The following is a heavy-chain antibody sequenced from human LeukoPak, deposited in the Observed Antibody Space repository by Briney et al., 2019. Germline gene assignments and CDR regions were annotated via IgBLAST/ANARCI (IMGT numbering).Heavy chain of an antibody. CDR1: GGSFSSGSYY. V-gene: IGHV4-61*01. J-gene: IGHJ6*02. CDR3: ARSGGSWPYGMDV. D-gene: IGHD6-13*01. CDR2: IYSSGST. Sequence: SETLSLTCSVSGGSFSSGSYYWSWIRQPPGKGLRWIGYIYSSGSTNYNTSLKSRVTISVDTSKNQFSLKLSSVTAADTAVYYCARSGGSWPYGMDVWGQGTTVTVSS.